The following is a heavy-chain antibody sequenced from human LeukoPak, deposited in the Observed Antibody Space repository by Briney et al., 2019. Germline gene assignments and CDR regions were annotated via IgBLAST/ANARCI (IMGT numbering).Heavy chain of an antibody. V-gene: IGHV1-18*01. Sequence: ASVNVSCKASGYTFTSYGISWVRQAPGQGLEWMGWISAYNGNTNYAQKLQGRVTMTTDTSTSTAYMELRSLRSDDTAVYYCARDLYDYDSSGLDYWGQGTLVTVSS. CDR2: ISAYNGNT. CDR3: ARDLYDYDSSGLDY. CDR1: GYTFTSYG. J-gene: IGHJ4*02. D-gene: IGHD3-22*01.